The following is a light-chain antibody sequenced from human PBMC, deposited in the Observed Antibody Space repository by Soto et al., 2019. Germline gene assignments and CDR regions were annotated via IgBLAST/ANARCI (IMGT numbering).Light chain of an antibody. CDR2: EVT. Sequence: QSALTQPASLSGSPGQSITISCTGTSSDIGRHNYVSWYRQHPGKAPQLVIYEVTNRPSGISNRFSGSKSDNTASLTISGLQAEDEANYYCSSFTSSSIWVFGGGTKLTVL. CDR3: SSFTSSSIWV. V-gene: IGLV2-14*01. J-gene: IGLJ3*02. CDR1: SSDIGRHNY.